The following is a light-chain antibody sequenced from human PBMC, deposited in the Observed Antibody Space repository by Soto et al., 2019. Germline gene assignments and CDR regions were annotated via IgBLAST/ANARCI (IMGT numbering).Light chain of an antibody. Sequence: DIQMTQSPSSLSASVGDRVTITCRASQSISSYLNWYQQKPGKDPKLLIYAASSLQSGVPSRFSGRGSGTDFTLTISSLQPEDCATYFCQQSYSTPRTFGQGTKVEIK. CDR1: QSISSY. CDR2: AAS. CDR3: QQSYSTPRT. J-gene: IGKJ1*01. V-gene: IGKV1-39*01.